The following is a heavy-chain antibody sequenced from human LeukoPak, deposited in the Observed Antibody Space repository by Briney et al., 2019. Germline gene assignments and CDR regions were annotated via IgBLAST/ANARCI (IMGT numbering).Heavy chain of an antibody. Sequence: ASVKVSCKASGGTFSSYAISWVRQAPGQGLEWMGRIIPILGIANYAQKFQGRVTITADKSTSTAYMELSSLRSEDTAVYYCARDPESSGFDYWGQGTLVTVSS. J-gene: IGHJ4*02. CDR3: ARDPESSGFDY. CDR1: GGTFSSYA. V-gene: IGHV1-69*04. CDR2: IIPILGIA.